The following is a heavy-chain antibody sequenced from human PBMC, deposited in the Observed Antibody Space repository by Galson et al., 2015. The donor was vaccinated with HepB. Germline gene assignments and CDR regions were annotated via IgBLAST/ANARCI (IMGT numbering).Heavy chain of an antibody. CDR3: ARVRYGLGNYYSDY. J-gene: IGHJ4*02. CDR2: IKEDGSEE. D-gene: IGHD3-10*01. Sequence: SLRLSCAGSGFAFSGYWMNWVRQAPGKGLEWVANIKEDGSEEYYVDSVKGRFTISRDNAENSMYLQMNSLRAEDTAVYYCARVRYGLGNYYSDYWGQGILVTVSS. CDR1: GFAFSGYW. V-gene: IGHV3-7*03.